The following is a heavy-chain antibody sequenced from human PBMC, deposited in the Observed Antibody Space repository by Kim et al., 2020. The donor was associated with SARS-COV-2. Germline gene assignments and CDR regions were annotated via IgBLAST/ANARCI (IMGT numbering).Heavy chain of an antibody. CDR3: ARDGSGSYDVQHYYYYGMDV. D-gene: IGHD3-10*01. V-gene: IGHV1-18*04. CDR1: GYTFTSYG. J-gene: IGHJ6*02. CDR2: ISAYNGNT. Sequence: ASVKVSCKASGYTFTSYGISWVRQAPGQGLEWMGWISAYNGNTNYAQKLQGRVTMTTDTSTSTAYMELRSLRSDDTAVYYCARDGSGSYDVQHYYYYGMDVWGQGTTVTVSS.